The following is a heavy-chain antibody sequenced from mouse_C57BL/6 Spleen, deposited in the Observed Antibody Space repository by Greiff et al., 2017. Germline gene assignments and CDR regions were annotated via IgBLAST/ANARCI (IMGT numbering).Heavy chain of an antibody. J-gene: IGHJ1*03. D-gene: IGHD1-1*01. CDR3: ARGTGVANWYFDV. V-gene: IGHV14-2*01. CDR2: IDPEDGET. Sequence: EVQLQQSGAELVKPGASVKLSCTASGFNIKDYYMHWVKQRTEQGLEWIGRIDPEDGETKYAPKFKGKATITADTSSNTAYLQLSSLTSEDTAVYYCARGTGVANWYFDVWGTGTTVTVSS. CDR1: GFNIKDYY.